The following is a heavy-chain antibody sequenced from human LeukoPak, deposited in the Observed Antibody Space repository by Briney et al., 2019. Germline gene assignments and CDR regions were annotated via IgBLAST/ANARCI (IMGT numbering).Heavy chain of an antibody. CDR3: ARSKDILTGYCFDY. CDR1: GGSIRSYY. J-gene: IGHJ4*02. V-gene: IGHV4-59*01. D-gene: IGHD3-9*01. Sequence: SETLSLTCTVSGGSIRSYYWSWIRQPPGKGLEWVGYIYYSGSTSYNPSLKSRVTISVDTSKNQFSLKVTSVTAADTAVYYCARSKDILTGYCFDYWGQGTLVTVSS. CDR2: IYYSGST.